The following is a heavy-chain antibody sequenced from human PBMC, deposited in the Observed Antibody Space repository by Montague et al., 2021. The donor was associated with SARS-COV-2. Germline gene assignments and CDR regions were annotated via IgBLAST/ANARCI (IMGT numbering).Heavy chain of an antibody. CDR1: GGSVSSNSAA. D-gene: IGHD3-10*01. CDR3: ARDGGINSRPRPHTFHY. V-gene: IGHV6-1*01. J-gene: IGHJ4*02. CDR2: TYYRSKWYN. Sequence: CAISGGSVSSNSAAWNWIRQSPSRGLEWLGRTYYRSKWYNDYAVSVKSRITINPDTSKNQFSLQLNSVTPEDTAVYYCARDGGINSRPRPHTFHYWGQGTLVTVSS.